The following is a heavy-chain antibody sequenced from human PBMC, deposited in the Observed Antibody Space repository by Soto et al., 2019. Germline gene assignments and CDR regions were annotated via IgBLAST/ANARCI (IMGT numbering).Heavy chain of an antibody. CDR1: GFTFSSYG. CDR2: ISYDGSNK. J-gene: IGHJ4*02. CDR3: AKDWSGAVAGSDGGGY. V-gene: IGHV3-30*18. Sequence: GGSLRLSCAASGFTFSSYGMHWVRQAPGKGLEWVAVISYDGSNKYYADSVKGRFTISRDNSKNTLYLQMNSLRAEDTALYYCAKDWSGAVAGSDGGGYWGQGTLVTASS. D-gene: IGHD6-19*01.